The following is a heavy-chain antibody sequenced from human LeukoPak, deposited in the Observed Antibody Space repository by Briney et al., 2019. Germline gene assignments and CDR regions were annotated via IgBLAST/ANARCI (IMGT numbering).Heavy chain of an antibody. V-gene: IGHV3-23*01. CDR2: ISGSGGST. CDR1: GFTFSSYA. J-gene: IGHJ4*02. CDR3: AKRVSYSSGSHFDY. Sequence: GGSLRLSCAASGFTFSSYAMSWVRQAPGKGLEWVSAISGSGGSTYYADSVKGRFTISRDNSKNTLYLQMNSLRAEDSAIYYCAKRVSYSSGSHFDYWGQGTLVTVSS. D-gene: IGHD3-10*01.